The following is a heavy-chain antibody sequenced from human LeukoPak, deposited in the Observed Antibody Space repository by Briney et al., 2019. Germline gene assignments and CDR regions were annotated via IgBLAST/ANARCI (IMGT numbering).Heavy chain of an antibody. Sequence: GGSLSLSCAASGFTFISYAMSWVRQAPGKGLEWVSAISGRGGSTYYAGSVKGGFAISRDNSKNTLYLQMNSLRAEDAAVYYCAKAPVTTCSGAYCYPFDYWSQGTLVTVSS. CDR2: ISGRGGST. D-gene: IGHD2-15*01. J-gene: IGHJ4*02. CDR1: GFTFISYA. CDR3: AKAPVTTCSGAYCYPFDY. V-gene: IGHV3-23*01.